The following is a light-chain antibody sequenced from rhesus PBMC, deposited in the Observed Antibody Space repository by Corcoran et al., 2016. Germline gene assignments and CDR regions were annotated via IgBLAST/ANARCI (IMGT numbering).Light chain of an antibody. V-gene: IGKV1-74*01. CDR3: QQGYGIPFP. CDR2: KAS. Sequence: QVTQSPSSLSASVGDRVTITCRASENVNNLLNWYQQKPGKAPKLLISKASTLQSGVPSRFSGSGSGTDYTFTIISLQPEDVASYYFQQGYGIPFPFGPGTKLDIK. J-gene: IGKJ3*01. CDR1: ENVNNL.